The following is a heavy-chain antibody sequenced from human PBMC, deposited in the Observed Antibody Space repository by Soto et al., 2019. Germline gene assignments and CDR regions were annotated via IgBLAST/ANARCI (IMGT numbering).Heavy chain of an antibody. V-gene: IGHV4-31*03. CDR2: IYYSGST. CDR1: GGSISSGGYY. Sequence: SETLSLTCTVSGGSISSGGYYWSWIRQHPGKGLEWIGYIYYSGSTYYNPSLKSRVTISVDTSKDQFSLKLSSVTAADTAVYYCARDQSSGSYSYYYGMDVWGQGTTVTVSS. D-gene: IGHD3-10*01. J-gene: IGHJ6*02. CDR3: ARDQSSGSYSYYYGMDV.